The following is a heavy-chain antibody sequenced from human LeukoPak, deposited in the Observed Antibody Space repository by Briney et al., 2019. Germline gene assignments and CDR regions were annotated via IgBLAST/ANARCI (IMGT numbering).Heavy chain of an antibody. V-gene: IGHV4-59*01. Sequence: SETLSLTCTVSGGSMNDYFWSWIRQPPGRGLEWIGYINYSGSTNYNPSLKSRVTMSADTSKNRFSLKLISVTAADTAVYYCARGMRHYYDSTSYEFFDKWGQGTLITVSS. CDR1: GGSMNDYF. J-gene: IGHJ4*02. CDR2: INYSGST. D-gene: IGHD3-22*01. CDR3: ARGMRHYYDSTSYEFFDK.